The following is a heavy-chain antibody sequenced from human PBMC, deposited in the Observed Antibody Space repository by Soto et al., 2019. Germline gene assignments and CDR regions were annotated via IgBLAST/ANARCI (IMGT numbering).Heavy chain of an antibody. CDR1: GGSISSSNW. V-gene: IGHV4-4*02. CDR2: IYHSGST. D-gene: IGHD3-9*01. Sequence: SETLSLTCAVSGGSISSSNWWSWVRQPPGKGLECIGEIYHSGSTNYNPSLKSRVTISVDTSKNQFSLKLSSVTAADTAVYYCARDVGLRYFDWLSHNWFDPWGQGTLVTVFS. CDR3: ARDVGLRYFDWLSHNWFDP. J-gene: IGHJ5*02.